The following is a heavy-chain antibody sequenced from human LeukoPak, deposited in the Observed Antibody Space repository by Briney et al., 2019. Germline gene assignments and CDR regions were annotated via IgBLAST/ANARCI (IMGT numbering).Heavy chain of an antibody. CDR2: IIPIFGIA. CDR3: ARDLRPHCSGGSCYTLDY. D-gene: IGHD2-15*01. CDR1: GGTFSSYA. Sequence: SVKVSCKASGGTFSSYAISWVRQAPGQGLEWMGRIIPIFGIANYAQKFQGRVTITADKSTSTAYMELSSLRSEDTAVYYCARDLRPHCSGGSCYTLDYWGQGTLVTVSS. V-gene: IGHV1-69*04. J-gene: IGHJ4*02.